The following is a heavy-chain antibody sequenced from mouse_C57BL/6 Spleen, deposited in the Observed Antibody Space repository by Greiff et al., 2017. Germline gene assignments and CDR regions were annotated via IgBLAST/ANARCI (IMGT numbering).Heavy chain of an antibody. D-gene: IGHD1-1*01. CDR2: INPNNGGT. Sequence: VQLQQSGPELVKPGASVKMSCKASGYTFTDYNMHWVKQSHGKSLEWIGYINPNNGGTSYNQKFKGKATLTVNKSSSTAYMEHRSLTSEDSAVYYYARTDDYGSPYLDYWGQGTTLTGSS. CDR3: ARTDDYGSPYLDY. J-gene: IGHJ2*01. CDR1: GYTFTDYN. V-gene: IGHV1-22*01.